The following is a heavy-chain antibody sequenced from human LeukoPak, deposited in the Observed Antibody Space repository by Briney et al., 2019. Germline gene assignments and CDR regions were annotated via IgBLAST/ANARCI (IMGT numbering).Heavy chain of an antibody. J-gene: IGHJ6*03. Sequence: RGGSLRLFCGSCRFTFDDYGMSWVRQAPGKGLEWVSGIDWNCGSTGYADSVKGRFTISRDNAKNFLYLQMNSLRAEDTGLYYCARDRGSSTTYYYHHMDVWGKGTTVTVSS. D-gene: IGHD6-6*01. CDR1: RFTFDDYG. V-gene: IGHV3-20*04. CDR2: IDWNCGST. CDR3: ARDRGSSTTYYYHHMDV.